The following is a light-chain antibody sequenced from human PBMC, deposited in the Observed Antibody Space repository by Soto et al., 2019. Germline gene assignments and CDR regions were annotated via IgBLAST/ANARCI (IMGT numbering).Light chain of an antibody. V-gene: IGKV1-5*01. CDR3: QQYNS. CDR2: DAS. Sequence: DIQMTQSPSTLSASVGDRVTITCRASQSISSWLAWYQQKPGKAPKLLIYDASSLESGVPSRFSGSGSGTEFTLTISSLQPDDFATYHCQQYNSFGGGTKAEIK. J-gene: IGKJ4*01. CDR1: QSISSW.